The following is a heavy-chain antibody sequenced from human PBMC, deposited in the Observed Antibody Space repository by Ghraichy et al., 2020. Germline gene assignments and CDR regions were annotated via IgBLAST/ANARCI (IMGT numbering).Heavy chain of an antibody. CDR3: AKDRGTDYYYFGMDV. V-gene: IGHV3-23*01. Sequence: GGSLRLSCAASGFTFSNYAMSWVRQAPGKGLEWVSGISGHGGGTYYADSVKGRFTISRDNSKSTMYLQMNSLRAEDTAVYYCAKDRGTDYYYFGMDVWGQGTTVTVSS. CDR1: GFTFSNYA. J-gene: IGHJ6*02. D-gene: IGHD1-1*01. CDR2: ISGHGGGT.